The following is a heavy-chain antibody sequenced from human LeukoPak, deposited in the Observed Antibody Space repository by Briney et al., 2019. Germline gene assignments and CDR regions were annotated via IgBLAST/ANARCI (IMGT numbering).Heavy chain of an antibody. CDR3: ARDRSKVTAYDDALDI. V-gene: IGHV3-48*03. CDR1: GFSFGSYE. D-gene: IGHD2-21*02. CDR2: ISDIGTTT. J-gene: IGHJ3*02. Sequence: GGSLRLSCVGSGFSFGSYEINWVRQAPGKGLEWVSYISDIGTTTHYADSVKGRFTIFRDNAKNSVYLLMDSLMAEDTAIYYCARDRSKVTAYDDALDIWGQGTMVTVSS.